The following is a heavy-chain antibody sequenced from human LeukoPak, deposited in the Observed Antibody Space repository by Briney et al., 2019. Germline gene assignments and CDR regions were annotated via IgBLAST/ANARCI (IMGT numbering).Heavy chain of an antibody. J-gene: IGHJ4*02. V-gene: IGHV3-23*01. Sequence: GGSLRLSCAASGFTFSSYAMSWVRQAPGKGLEWVSSIDYSGGSTYYADSVKGRFTISRDNSENTLYLQMNSLRGDDTAVYYCAKDLDGSGTYGGLDYWGQGILVTVSS. CDR2: IDYSGGST. D-gene: IGHD6-19*01. CDR1: GFTFSSYA. CDR3: AKDLDGSGTYGGLDY.